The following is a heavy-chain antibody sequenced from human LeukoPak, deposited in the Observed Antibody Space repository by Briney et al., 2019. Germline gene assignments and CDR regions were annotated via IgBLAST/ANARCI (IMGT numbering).Heavy chain of an antibody. V-gene: IGHV4-38-2*02. Sequence: SETLSLTCTVSGYSISSGYYWGWIRQPPGKGLEWIGSIYHSGSTYYNPSLKSRVTISVDTSKNQFSLKLSSVTAADTAVYYCARHPILEWLLYPPFNYYYMDVWGKGTTVTVSS. CDR2: IYHSGST. CDR1: GYSISSGYY. D-gene: IGHD3-3*01. CDR3: ARHPILEWLLYPPFNYYYMDV. J-gene: IGHJ6*03.